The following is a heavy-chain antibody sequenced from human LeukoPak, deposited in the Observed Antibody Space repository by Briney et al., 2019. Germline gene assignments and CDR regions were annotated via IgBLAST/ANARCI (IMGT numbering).Heavy chain of an antibody. CDR2: MYHSGST. D-gene: IGHD3-3*01. CDR3: ARSRLNLTIFPELHV. J-gene: IGHJ6*04. Sequence: SETLSLTCTVSGGSISSGGYFWSWIRQPPGKGLEWIGYMYHSGSTYYNPSLRSRVTISVDTSKNQFSLKLSSVTAADTAVYYCARSRLNLTIFPELHVWGKGTTVTVSS. CDR1: GGSISSGGYF. V-gene: IGHV4-30-2*01.